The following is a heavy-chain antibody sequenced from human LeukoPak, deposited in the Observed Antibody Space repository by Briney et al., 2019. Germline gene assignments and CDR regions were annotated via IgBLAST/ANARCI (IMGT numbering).Heavy chain of an antibody. Sequence: GGSLRLSCAASGFTFSSYSMNWVRQAPGKGLEWVSSISSSSSYIYYAHSVKGRFTISRDNAKNSLYLQMNSLRAEDTAVYYCARDLDRQYSSGPYPEYFDYWGRGTLVTVSS. CDR3: ARDLDRQYSSGPYPEYFDY. V-gene: IGHV3-21*01. J-gene: IGHJ4*02. CDR1: GFTFSSYS. D-gene: IGHD6-19*01. CDR2: ISSSSSYI.